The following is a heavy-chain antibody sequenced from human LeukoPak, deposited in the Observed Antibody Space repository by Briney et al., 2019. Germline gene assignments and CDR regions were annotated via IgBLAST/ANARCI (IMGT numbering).Heavy chain of an antibody. D-gene: IGHD1-14*01. CDR3: ARDTPRTGGGGSHFDY. CDR1: GFTVSSND. J-gene: IGHJ4*02. Sequence: GGSLRLSCAASGFTVSSNDVNWVRQAPGQGLKWVSVVCSGGSTNYADSVKGRFTISRDNSKNTLDLQMNSLRAEDTAVYYCARDTPRTGGGGSHFDYWGQGTLVTVSS. V-gene: IGHV3-66*01. CDR2: VCSGGST.